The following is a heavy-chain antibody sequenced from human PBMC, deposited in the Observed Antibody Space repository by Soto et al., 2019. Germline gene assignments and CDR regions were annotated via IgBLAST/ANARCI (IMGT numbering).Heavy chain of an antibody. CDR2: INPNSGGT. V-gene: IGHV1-2*02. CDR3: ARDRVAARYYYYYGMDV. J-gene: IGHJ6*02. CDR1: GYTFTGYY. D-gene: IGHD6-6*01. Sequence: ASVKVSCKASGYTFTGYYMHWVRQAPGQGLEWMGWINPNSGGTNYAQKFQGGVTMTRDTSISTAYMELSRLRSDDTAVYYCARDRVAARYYYYYGMDVWGQGTTVT.